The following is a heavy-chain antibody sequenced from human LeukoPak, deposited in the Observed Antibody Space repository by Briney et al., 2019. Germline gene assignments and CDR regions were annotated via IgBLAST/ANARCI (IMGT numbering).Heavy chain of an antibody. J-gene: IGHJ4*02. D-gene: IGHD1-1*01. CDR3: AREGQQLKHFDY. Sequence: GASVKVSCKASGNTFIGYWIHWVRQAHGQGLEWMGAINPRGDATIGAQKFQGRVTTTRDTSTSTVYIELSSLRSEDTAVYYCAREGQQLKHFDYWGQGTLVTVSS. CDR2: INPRGDAT. CDR1: GNTFIGYW. V-gene: IGHV1-46*01.